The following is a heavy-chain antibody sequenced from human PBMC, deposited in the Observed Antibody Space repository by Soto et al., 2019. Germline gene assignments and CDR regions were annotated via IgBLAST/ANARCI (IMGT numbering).Heavy chain of an antibody. CDR3: AKVDTAMDNPPEAFDY. Sequence: GGSLRLSCAASGFTFSSYAMSWVRQAPGKGLEWVSAISGSGGSTYYADSVKGRFTISRDNSKNTLYLQMNSLRAEDTAVYYCAKVDTAMDNPPEAFDYWGQGTLVTVSS. J-gene: IGHJ4*02. D-gene: IGHD5-18*01. V-gene: IGHV3-23*01. CDR1: GFTFSSYA. CDR2: ISGSGGST.